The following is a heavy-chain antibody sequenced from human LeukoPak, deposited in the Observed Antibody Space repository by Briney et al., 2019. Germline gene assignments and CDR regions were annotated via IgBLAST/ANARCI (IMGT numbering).Heavy chain of an antibody. D-gene: IGHD2-15*01. J-gene: IGHJ6*02. CDR2: ISSSSSYI. V-gene: IGHV3-21*01. CDR3: ARVKGVLIVVVAATPYGMDV. CDR1: GFTFSSYS. Sequence: GGSLRLSCAASGFTFSSYSMNWVRQAPGKGLEWVSSISSSSSYIYYEDSVKGRFTISRDNAKNSLYLQMNSLRAEDTAVYYCARVKGVLIVVVAATPYGMDVWGQGTMVTVSS.